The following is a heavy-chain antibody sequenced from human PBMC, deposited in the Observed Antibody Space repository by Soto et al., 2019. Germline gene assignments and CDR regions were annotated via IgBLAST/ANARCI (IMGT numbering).Heavy chain of an antibody. CDR2: HYSGGST. CDR3: ATQMYASFDY. J-gene: IGHJ4*02. Sequence: PGGSLRLSCAISGFSVSSNYLSWVRQAPGKGLEWVSVHYSGGSTYYADSVQGRFTISRDNAKNSLYLQMNSLRAEDTAVYYCATQMYASFDYWGQGTLVTVSS. V-gene: IGHV3-53*01. D-gene: IGHD2-8*01. CDR1: GFSVSSNY.